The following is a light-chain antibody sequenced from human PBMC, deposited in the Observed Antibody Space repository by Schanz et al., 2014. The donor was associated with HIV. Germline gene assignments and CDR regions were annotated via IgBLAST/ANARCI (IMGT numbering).Light chain of an antibody. J-gene: IGLJ3*02. CDR3: GSYGGSDNMV. Sequence: QSALTQPASVSGSPGQSITISCTGTSSDVGSYNLVSWYQQHPGKAPKLLIYEVTERPSGVPDRFSGSKSGNTASLTISGLQADDEADYYCGSYGGSDNMVFGGGTKLTVL. V-gene: IGLV2-23*02. CDR1: SSDVGSYNL. CDR2: EVT.